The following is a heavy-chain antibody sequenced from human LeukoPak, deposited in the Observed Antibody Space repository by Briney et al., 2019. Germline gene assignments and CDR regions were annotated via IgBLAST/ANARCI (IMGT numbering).Heavy chain of an antibody. CDR2: VNHLGRT. CDR3: ARGSASGIYPIDY. CDR1: GGSFSVYY. V-gene: IGHV4-34*01. D-gene: IGHD6-19*01. J-gene: IGHJ4*02. Sequence: SETLSLTCAVSGGSFSVYYWSWIRQPPGKGLEWIGEVNHLGRTNYNPSLKSRVTMSLDTSKKEVSLKLTSVTAADTAVYYCARGSASGIYPIDYRGQGTLVTVSS.